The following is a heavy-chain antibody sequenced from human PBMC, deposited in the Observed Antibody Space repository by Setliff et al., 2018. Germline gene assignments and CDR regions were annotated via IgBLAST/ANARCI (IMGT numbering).Heavy chain of an antibody. CDR2: IWDDGGNK. CDR3: ANHNPARRALNGTPLDN. J-gene: IGHJ4*02. Sequence: TGGSLRLSCAASGFTFSTYRMHWVRQAPGKGLEWVAVIWDDGGNKYHADSVKGRFTISRDNSKNTLYLQMRSLRAEDTAIYYCANHNPARRALNGTPLDNWGQGTLVTVSS. CDR1: GFTFSTYR. V-gene: IGHV3-33*08. D-gene: IGHD3-9*01.